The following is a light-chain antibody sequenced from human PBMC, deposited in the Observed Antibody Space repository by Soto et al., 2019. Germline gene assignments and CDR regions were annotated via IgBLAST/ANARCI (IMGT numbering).Light chain of an antibody. CDR1: QSVSSTY. V-gene: IGKV3-20*01. Sequence: IVLTQSPVTLSFSPCEIATLSCSSSQSVSSTYLAWYQQKPGQGPRLLIYGASSRATGTPDRFSGSGSGTDFTLTINRLEPEDFALYYCQQYGSSPPTFGQGTKVDIK. CDR2: GAS. CDR3: QQYGSSPPT. J-gene: IGKJ1*01.